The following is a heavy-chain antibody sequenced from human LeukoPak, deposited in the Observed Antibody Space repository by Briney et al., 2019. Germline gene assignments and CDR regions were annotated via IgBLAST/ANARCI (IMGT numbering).Heavy chain of an antibody. V-gene: IGHV4-59*01. D-gene: IGHD1-26*01. CDR2: IYYSGGT. Sequence: PSETLSLTCTVSGGSISSYYWSWIRQPPGKGLEWIGYIYYSGGTNYNPSLKSRVTISVDTSKNQFSLKLSSVTAADTAVYYCASLGATVDYWGQGTLVTVSS. CDR3: ASLGATVDY. CDR1: GGSISSYY. J-gene: IGHJ4*02.